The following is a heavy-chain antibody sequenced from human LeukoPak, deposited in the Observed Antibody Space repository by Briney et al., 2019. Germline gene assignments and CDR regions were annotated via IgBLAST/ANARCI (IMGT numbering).Heavy chain of an antibody. V-gene: IGHV1-2*02. CDR3: AREEAVAGYYFDY. CDR2: INPNSGGT. CDR1: GYTFTGYY. J-gene: IGHJ4*02. D-gene: IGHD6-19*01. Sequence: ASVKVPCKASGYTFTGYYMHWVRQAPGQGLEWMGWINPNSGGTNYAQKFQGRVTMTRDTSISTAYMELSRLRSDDTAVYYCAREEAVAGYYFDYWGQGTLVTVSS.